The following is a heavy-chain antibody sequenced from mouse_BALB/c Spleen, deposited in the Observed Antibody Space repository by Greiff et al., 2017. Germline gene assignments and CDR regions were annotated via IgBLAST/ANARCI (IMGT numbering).Heavy chain of an antibody. CDR3: ARHEERKDYYAMDY. CDR1: GFTFSSYG. V-gene: IGHV5-6*01. Sequence: EVMLVESGGDLVKPGGSLKLSCAASGFTFSSYGMSWVRQTPDKRLEWVATISSGGSYTYYPDSVKGRFTISRDNAKNTLYLQMSSRKSEDTAMDDWARHEERKDYYAMDYWGQGTAGTVAS. CDR2: ISSGGSYT. J-gene: IGHJ4*01.